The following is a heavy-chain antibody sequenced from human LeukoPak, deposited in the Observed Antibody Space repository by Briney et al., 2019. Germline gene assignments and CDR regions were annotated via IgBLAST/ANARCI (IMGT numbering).Heavy chain of an antibody. V-gene: IGHV3-21*01. Sequence: GGSLRLSCAASGFTFSSYSMNWVRQAPGKGLEWVSSISSSSSYIYYADSVKGRFTISRDNAKNSLYLQMNSLRAEDTAVYYCARDLAAAGEAYYFDYWGQGTLVTVSS. D-gene: IGHD6-13*01. CDR3: ARDLAAAGEAYYFDY. J-gene: IGHJ4*02. CDR1: GFTFSSYS. CDR2: ISSSSSYI.